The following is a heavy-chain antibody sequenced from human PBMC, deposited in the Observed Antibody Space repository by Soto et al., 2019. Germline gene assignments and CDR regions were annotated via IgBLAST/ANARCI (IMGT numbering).Heavy chain of an antibody. J-gene: IGHJ6*02. Sequence: EVQLVESGGGLVQPGGSLRVSCAASGFTFGSSWMHWVRQAPGKGLVWVSRINSDGSGTSYADSVKGRFTISRDNAKNTLYLQMNSLRAEDTAVYYCAKYYGDYGRYYYYYGMDVWGQGTTVTVSS. CDR2: INSDGSGT. CDR3: AKYYGDYGRYYYYYGMDV. CDR1: GFTFGSSW. V-gene: IGHV3-74*01. D-gene: IGHD4-17*01.